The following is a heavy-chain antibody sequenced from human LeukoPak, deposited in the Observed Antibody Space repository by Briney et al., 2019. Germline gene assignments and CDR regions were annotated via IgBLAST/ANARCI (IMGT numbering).Heavy chain of an antibody. CDR2: ISSSGDTM. D-gene: IGHD1-1*01. Sequence: PGGSLRLSCAASGFTFSDFQMSWIRQAPGKGLECISYISSSGDTMYYAGSVKGRFTISRDNAKNSLYLQLNSLRAEDTAVYYCARDGPNWALDYWGQGTLVTVSS. CDR3: ARDGPNWALDY. CDR1: GFTFSDFQ. V-gene: IGHV3-11*04. J-gene: IGHJ4*02.